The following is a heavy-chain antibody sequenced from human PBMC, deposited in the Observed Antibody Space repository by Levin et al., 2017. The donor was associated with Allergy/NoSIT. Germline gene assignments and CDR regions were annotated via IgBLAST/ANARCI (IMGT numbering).Heavy chain of an antibody. CDR1: GFTFSSYA. J-gene: IGHJ6*02. D-gene: IGHD6-19*01. CDR3: AKDTYSSGMTGYYGMDV. Sequence: GESLKISCAASGFTFSSYAMSWVRQAPGKGLEWVSFMSGSGDKTDYADSVKGRFTISRDNSKNMVFLQMNSLRAEDTALYFCAKDTYSSGMTGYYGMDVWGQGTTVTVSS. CDR2: MSGSGDKT. V-gene: IGHV3-23*01.